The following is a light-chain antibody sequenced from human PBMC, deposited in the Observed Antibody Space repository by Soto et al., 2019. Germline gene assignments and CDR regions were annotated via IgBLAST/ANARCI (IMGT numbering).Light chain of an antibody. CDR3: QQRRNWPLT. J-gene: IGKJ4*01. V-gene: IGKV3-11*01. CDR2: DAS. Sequence: EIVLTQSPATPSLSPGERASLSCRASQSISSYLVWYQQRPGQAPRLLIYDASNRATDIPARFSGSGSGTDFTLTISSLEPEDCAVYYCQQRRNWPLTFGGGTKVEIK. CDR1: QSISSY.